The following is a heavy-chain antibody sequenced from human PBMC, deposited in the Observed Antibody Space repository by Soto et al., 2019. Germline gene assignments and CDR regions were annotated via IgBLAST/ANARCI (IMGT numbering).Heavy chain of an antibody. CDR2: ISAYNGNT. V-gene: IGHV1-18*01. Sequence: QVKLVQSGAEVKKPGASVKVSCKASGYTFTSYGISWVRQAPGQGLEWMGWISAYNGNTNYAQKLQGRVTMTTDTSTSTAYMELRSLRSDDTAVYYCARLFVVVVAADYYGMDVWGQGTTVTVSS. CDR1: GYTFTSYG. J-gene: IGHJ6*02. D-gene: IGHD2-15*01. CDR3: ARLFVVVVAADYYGMDV.